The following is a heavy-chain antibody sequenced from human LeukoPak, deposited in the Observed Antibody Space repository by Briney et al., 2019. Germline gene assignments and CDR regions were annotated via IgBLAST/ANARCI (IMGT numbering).Heavy chain of an antibody. CDR1: GYTFTSYY. CDR3: ARDSMVLDYFDY. J-gene: IGHJ4*02. V-gene: IGHV1-46*01. D-gene: IGHD3-10*01. CDR2: INPSGGST. Sequence: ASVKVSCKASGYTFTSYYMHWVRQAPGQGLEWMGIINPSGGSTSYAQKFQGRVTITADKSTSTAYMELSSLRSEDTAVYYCARDSMVLDYFDYWGQGTLVTVSS.